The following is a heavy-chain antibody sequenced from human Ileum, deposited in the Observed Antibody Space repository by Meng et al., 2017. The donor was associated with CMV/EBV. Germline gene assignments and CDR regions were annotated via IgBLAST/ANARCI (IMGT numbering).Heavy chain of an antibody. CDR2: ISSSSSTI. D-gene: IGHD6-13*01. CDR3: ARGLRIAAAGRTTCDY. V-gene: IGHV3-48*04. Sequence: GVLKISCAASGFTFSSYSMNWVRQAPGKGLEWVSYISSSSSTIYYADSVKGRFTISRDNAKNSLYLQMNSLRAEDTAVYYCARGLRIAAAGRTTCDYWGQGTLVTVSS. CDR1: GFTFSSYS. J-gene: IGHJ4*02.